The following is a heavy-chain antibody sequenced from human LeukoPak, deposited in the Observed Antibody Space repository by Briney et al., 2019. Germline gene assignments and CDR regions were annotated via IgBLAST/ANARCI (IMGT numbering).Heavy chain of an antibody. CDR1: GGSISSYY. CDR2: IYYSGST. Sequence: SETLSLTCTVSGGSISSYYWSWIRQPPGKGLEWIGYIYYSGSTNYNPSLKRRVTISVDTSKNQFSLKLSSVTAADTAVYYCARGGSSGYSPWWYFDLWGRGTLVTVSS. J-gene: IGHJ2*01. CDR3: ARGGSSGYSPWWYFDL. D-gene: IGHD3-22*01. V-gene: IGHV4-59*01.